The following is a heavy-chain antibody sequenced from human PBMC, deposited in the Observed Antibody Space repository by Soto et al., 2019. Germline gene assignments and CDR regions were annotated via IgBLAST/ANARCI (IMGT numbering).Heavy chain of an antibody. V-gene: IGHV1-46*01. CDR2: INPSDGST. D-gene: IGHD3-22*01. CDR1: GYTFTNYY. Sequence: QVQLVQSGAEVKKPGASVNVSCKASGYTFTNYYMHWVRQAPGQGLEWMGIINPSDGSTTYAQKFQGRLTMTRDTSTTTVSLELVSLTSEDTAVYYCAREVGEMISHTYYRGFGFWGLGTLVTVSS. J-gene: IGHJ4*02. CDR3: AREVGEMISHTYYRGFGF.